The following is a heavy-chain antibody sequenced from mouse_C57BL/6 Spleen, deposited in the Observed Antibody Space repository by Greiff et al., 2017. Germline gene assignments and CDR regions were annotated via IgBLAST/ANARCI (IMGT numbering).Heavy chain of an antibody. CDR3: TREGDYGYDVTWFAY. CDR2: ISSGGDYI. CDR1: GFTFSSYA. J-gene: IGHJ3*01. V-gene: IGHV5-9-1*02. D-gene: IGHD2-2*01. Sequence: SGEGLVKPGGSLKLSCAASGFTFSSYAMSWVRQTPEKRLEWVAYISSGGDYIYYADTVKGRFTISRDNARNTLYLQMSSLKSEDTAMYYCTREGDYGYDVTWFAYWGQGTLVTVSA.